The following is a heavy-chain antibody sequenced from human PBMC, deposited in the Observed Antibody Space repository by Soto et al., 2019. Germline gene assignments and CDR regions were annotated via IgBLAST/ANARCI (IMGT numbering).Heavy chain of an antibody. J-gene: IGHJ4*02. D-gene: IGHD6-19*01. CDR2: ISYDGSNK. V-gene: IGHV3-30-3*01. CDR1: GFTFSSYA. CDR3: AKEDTSSGSLDY. Sequence: PGGSLGLSCAASGFTFSSYAMHWVRQAPGKGLEWVAVISYDGSNKYYADSVRGRFTISRDNSKNTLYLQMKSLRAEDSASYYCAKEDTSSGSLDYWGQGALVTVSS.